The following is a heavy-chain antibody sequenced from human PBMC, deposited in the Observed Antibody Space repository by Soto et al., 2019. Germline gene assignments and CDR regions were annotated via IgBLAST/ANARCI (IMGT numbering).Heavy chain of an antibody. CDR3: ARDLASQIFGGVIVFGY. J-gene: IGHJ4*02. V-gene: IGHV3-66*01. D-gene: IGHD3-16*02. CDR1: GFTVSSNY. Sequence: GGSLRLSCAASGFTVSSNYMSWVRQAPGKGLEWVSVIYSGGSTYYADSVKGRFTISRDNSKNTLYLQMNSLRAEDTAVYYCARDLASQIFGGVIVFGYWGQGTLVTVSS. CDR2: IYSGGST.